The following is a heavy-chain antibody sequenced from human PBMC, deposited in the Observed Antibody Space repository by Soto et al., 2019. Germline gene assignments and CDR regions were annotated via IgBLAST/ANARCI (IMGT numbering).Heavy chain of an antibody. CDR2: IYYSGST. D-gene: IGHD3-3*02. V-gene: IGHV4-31*03. CDR3: ARVPQLANWFDP. J-gene: IGHJ5*02. Sequence: SETLSLTCTVSGGSISSGGYYWSWIRQHPGKGLEWIGYIYYSGSTYYNPSLKSRVTISVDTSKNQFSLKLSSVTAADTAVYYCARVPQLANWFDPWGQGTLVTVSS. CDR1: GGSISSGGYY.